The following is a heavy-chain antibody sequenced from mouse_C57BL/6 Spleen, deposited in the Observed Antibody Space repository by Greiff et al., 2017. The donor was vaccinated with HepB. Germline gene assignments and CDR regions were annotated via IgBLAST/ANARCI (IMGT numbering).Heavy chain of an antibody. CDR1: GYTFTDYE. CDR2: IDPETGGT. Sequence: QVQLKESGAELVRPGASVTLSCKASGYTFTDYEMHWVKQTPVHGLEWIGAIDPETGGTAYNQKFKGKAILTADKSSSTAYMELRSLTSEDSAVYYCTRESFAYWGQGTLVTVSA. V-gene: IGHV1-15*01. J-gene: IGHJ3*01. CDR3: TRESFAY.